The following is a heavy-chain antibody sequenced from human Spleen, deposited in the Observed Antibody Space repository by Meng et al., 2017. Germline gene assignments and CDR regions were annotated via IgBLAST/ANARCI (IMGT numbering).Heavy chain of an antibody. D-gene: IGHD4-17*01. CDR1: GYTFTSYD. J-gene: IGHJ2*01. Sequence: ASVKVSCKASGYTFTSYDINWVRQATGQGLEWMGWMNPNSGNTGYAQKFQGRVTITRNTSISTAYMELSSLRSEDTAVYYCARDMTTVTTLGRYWYFDLWGHGTLVTVSS. CDR2: MNPNSGNT. V-gene: IGHV1-8*03. CDR3: ARDMTTVTTLGRYWYFDL.